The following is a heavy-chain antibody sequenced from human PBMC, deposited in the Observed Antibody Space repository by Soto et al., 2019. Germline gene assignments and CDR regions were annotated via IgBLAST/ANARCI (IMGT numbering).Heavy chain of an antibody. CDR3: ARVPDR. CDR1: GGSISSGGYS. J-gene: IGHJ5*02. Sequence: SETLSLTCAVSGGSISSGGYSWSWIRQPPGKGLEWIGYIYHSGSTYYNPSLKSRVTISVDSSKTQFSLKLISVTAADTAVYYCARVPDRWGQGTLVTVSS. CDR2: IYHSGST. D-gene: IGHD2-2*01. V-gene: IGHV4-30-2*01.